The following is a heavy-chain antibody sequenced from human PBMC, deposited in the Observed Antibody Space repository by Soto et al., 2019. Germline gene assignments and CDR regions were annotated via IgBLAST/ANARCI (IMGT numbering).Heavy chain of an antibody. Sequence: QVQLVQSGAEVKNPGASVKVSCKASGYRFTSYGIGWVRQAPGQGLEWMGWINGYNGNTNYAQNLQGRVTLTTDTTTTTAYMELRSLRSNDTAVYYCAMVDVYVTPSPQDVWGQGTTVTVSS. J-gene: IGHJ6*02. D-gene: IGHD3-16*01. CDR1: GYRFTSYG. CDR2: INGYNGNT. CDR3: AMVDVYVTPSPQDV. V-gene: IGHV1-18*01.